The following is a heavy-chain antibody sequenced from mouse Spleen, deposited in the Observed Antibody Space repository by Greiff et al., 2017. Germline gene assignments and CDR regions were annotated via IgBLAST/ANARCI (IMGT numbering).Heavy chain of an antibody. CDR1: GYTFTSYW. V-gene: IGHV1-52*01. D-gene: IGHD2-2*01. CDR3: ASDYGYDAVAY. Sequence: VQLQQPGAELVRPGSSVKLSCKASGYTFTSYWMHWVKQRPIQGLEWIGNIDPSDSETHYNQKFKDKATLTVDKSSSTAYMQLSSLTSEDSAVYYCASDYGYDAVAYWGQGTLVTVSA. J-gene: IGHJ3*01. CDR2: IDPSDSET.